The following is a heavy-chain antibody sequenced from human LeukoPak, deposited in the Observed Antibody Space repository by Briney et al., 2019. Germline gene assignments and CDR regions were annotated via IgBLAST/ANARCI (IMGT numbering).Heavy chain of an antibody. CDR1: GGSIRSYY. V-gene: IGHV4-59*08. CDR3: ARGGLYLDY. J-gene: IGHJ4*02. Sequence: SETLSLTCTVSGGSIRSYYWSWTRQPPGKGLEWIGFIYYSGTTNYDPSLKSRVTISVDTSKNQFSLRLSSVTAADAAVYYCARGGLYLDYWGQGTLVTVSS. CDR2: IYYSGTT.